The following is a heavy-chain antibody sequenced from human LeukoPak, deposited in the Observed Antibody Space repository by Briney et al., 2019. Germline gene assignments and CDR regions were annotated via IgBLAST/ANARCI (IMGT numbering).Heavy chain of an antibody. CDR2: ISGSGGST. D-gene: IGHD3-22*01. V-gene: IGHV3-23*01. Sequence: PGGSLRLSCVASGFTVSSYWMTWVRQAPGKGLEWVSAISGSGGSTYYADSVKGRFTISRDNSKNTLYLQMNSLRAEDTAVYYCAKGLQYYYDSSGYISDAFDIWGQGTMVTVSS. J-gene: IGHJ3*02. CDR3: AKGLQYYYDSSGYISDAFDI. CDR1: GFTVSSYW.